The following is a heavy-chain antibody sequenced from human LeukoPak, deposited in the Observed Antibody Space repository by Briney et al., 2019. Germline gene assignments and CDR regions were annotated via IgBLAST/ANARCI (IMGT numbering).Heavy chain of an antibody. CDR1: GFTFSNFW. D-gene: IGHD5-18*01. V-gene: IGHV3-23*01. CDR2: ISGSGGST. J-gene: IGHJ4*02. Sequence: GGSLRLSCAVSGFTFSNFWMSWVRRAPGKGLEWVSAISGSGGSTYYADSVKGRFTISRDNSKNTLYLQMNSLRAEDTAVYYCAKGLAQLWFYWGQGTLVTVSS. CDR3: AKGLAQLWFY.